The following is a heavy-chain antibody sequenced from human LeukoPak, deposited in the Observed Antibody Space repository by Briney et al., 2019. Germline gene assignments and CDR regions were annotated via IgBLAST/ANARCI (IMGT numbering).Heavy chain of an antibody. CDR3: ARDNPRSYYYYMDV. D-gene: IGHD1-14*01. CDR1: EFTFSSYG. J-gene: IGHJ6*03. CDR2: ISYDGSSK. V-gene: IGHV3-30*03. Sequence: GRSLRLSCATSEFTFSSYGMHWVRQAPGKGLEWVAVISYDGSSKDYADSVKGRFTISRDNSKNTLYLQMNSLRAEDTAVYYCARDNPRSYYYYMDVWGKGTTVTVSS.